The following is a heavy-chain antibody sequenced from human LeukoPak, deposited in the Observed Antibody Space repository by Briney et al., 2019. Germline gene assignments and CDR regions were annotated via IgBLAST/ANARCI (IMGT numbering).Heavy chain of an antibody. Sequence: GGSLRLSCAASGFTFSSYGMHWVRQAPGKGLELVAFIRYDGSIKYYADSVKGRFTISRDNSKNTLYLQMNSLRAEDTAVYYCAKTLYYDFWSGYFGGDWFDHWGQGTLVTVSS. V-gene: IGHV3-30*02. CDR3: AKTLYYDFWSGYFGGDWFDH. CDR1: GFTFSSYG. D-gene: IGHD3-3*01. J-gene: IGHJ5*02. CDR2: IRYDGSIK.